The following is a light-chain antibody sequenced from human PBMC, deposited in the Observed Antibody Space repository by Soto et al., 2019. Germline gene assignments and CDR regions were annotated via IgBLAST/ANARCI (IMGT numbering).Light chain of an antibody. J-gene: IGLJ1*01. CDR1: SSNIGGYY. V-gene: IGLV1-47*01. Sequence: QSVLTQPPSASGTPGQRVTISCSGSSSNIGGYYVSWYQQLPGTAPKVLIYRNNQRPSGVPDRFSGSKSGTSASQAISGLRSDDEADYYCAAWDDSLSGYVFGTGTKLTVL. CDR2: RNN. CDR3: AAWDDSLSGYV.